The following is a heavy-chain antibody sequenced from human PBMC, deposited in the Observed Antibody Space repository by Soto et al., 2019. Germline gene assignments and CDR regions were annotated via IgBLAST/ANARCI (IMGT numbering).Heavy chain of an antibody. D-gene: IGHD2-15*01. J-gene: IGHJ4*02. CDR3: ARDYVCRGRTCSSDY. Sequence: SETLSLTCSVSGGSVNSGSYYWSWIRQPPGKGLEWIGYIYYRGTTKYNPSLKGRVTISIDTSKNQISLKLNSVTAADTAVYYCARDYVCRGRTCSSDYCGQGPLVTVSS. CDR1: GGSVNSGSYY. V-gene: IGHV4-61*01. CDR2: IYYRGTT.